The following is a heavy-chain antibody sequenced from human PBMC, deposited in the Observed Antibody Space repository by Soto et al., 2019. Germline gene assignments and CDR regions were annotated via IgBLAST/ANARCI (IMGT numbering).Heavy chain of an antibody. CDR1: GGTFSSYA. CDR2: IIPIFGTA. CDR3: ASVTDDYGGNTKAFDI. D-gene: IGHD4-17*01. J-gene: IGHJ3*02. V-gene: IGHV1-69*12. Sequence: QVQLVQSGAEVKKPGSSVKVSCKASGGTFSSYAISWVRQAPGQGLEWMGGIIPIFGTANYAQKFQGRVTITADESTSTAYMELSSLRSEDTAVYYCASVTDDYGGNTKAFDIWGQGTMVTVSS.